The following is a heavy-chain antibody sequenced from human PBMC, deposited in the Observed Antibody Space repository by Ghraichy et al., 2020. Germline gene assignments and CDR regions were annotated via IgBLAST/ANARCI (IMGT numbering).Heavy chain of an antibody. D-gene: IGHD5-12*01. Sequence: GGSLRLSCAASGFTFSSYWMSWVRQAPGKGLEWVANIKQDGSEKYYVDSVKGRFTISRDNAKNSLYLQMNSLRAEDTAVYYCARATIEEYSGYDYYYYYGMDVWGQGTTVTVSS. V-gene: IGHV3-7*03. J-gene: IGHJ6*02. CDR3: ARATIEEYSGYDYYYYYGMDV. CDR1: GFTFSSYW. CDR2: IKQDGSEK.